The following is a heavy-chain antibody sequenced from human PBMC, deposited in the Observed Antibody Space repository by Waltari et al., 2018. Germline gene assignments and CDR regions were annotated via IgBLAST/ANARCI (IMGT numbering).Heavy chain of an antibody. Sequence: QVQLQQWGAGLLKPSETLSLTCAVYGGSFSGYYWSWIRQHPGKGLEWIGEINHSGSTNYNPSLKSRVTISVDTSKNQFSLKLSSVTAADTAVYYCARDKSSGWYRYYYYYGMDVWGQGTTVTVSS. V-gene: IGHV4-34*01. CDR2: INHSGST. CDR3: ARDKSSGWYRYYYYYGMDV. D-gene: IGHD6-19*01. CDR1: GGSFSGYY. J-gene: IGHJ6*02.